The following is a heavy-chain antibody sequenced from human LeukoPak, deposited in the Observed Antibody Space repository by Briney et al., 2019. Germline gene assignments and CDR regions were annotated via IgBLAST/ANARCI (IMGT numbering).Heavy chain of an antibody. V-gene: IGHV3-43*01. CDR3: ARQLPTTDYYYFMDV. Sequence: AGGSLRLSCAASGFNFDDSTMHWVRHPPGKGLEWVSLINWDGTSTYYLDSVKGRFTISRDNSKNSLFLQMNSLRTEDTALYYCARQLPTTDYYYFMDVWGKGTTVTVSS. D-gene: IGHD1-1*01. J-gene: IGHJ6*03. CDR2: INWDGTST. CDR1: GFNFDDST.